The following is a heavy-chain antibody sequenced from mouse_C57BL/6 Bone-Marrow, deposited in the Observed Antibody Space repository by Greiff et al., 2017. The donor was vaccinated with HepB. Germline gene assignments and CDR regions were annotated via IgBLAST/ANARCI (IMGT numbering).Heavy chain of an antibody. D-gene: IGHD2-5*01. J-gene: IGHJ3*01. CDR3: SGDRSGYSNSLFAY. CDR1: GFPITSGYY. CDR2: ITHSGET. Sequence: QVQLKESGPGLVKPSQSLFLTCSITGFPITSGYYWIWIRQSPGKPLEWMGYITHSGETFYNPSLQSPISITRETSKNQFFLQLNSVTTEDTAMYYCSGDRSGYSNSLFAYWGQGTLVTVSA. V-gene: IGHV12-3*01.